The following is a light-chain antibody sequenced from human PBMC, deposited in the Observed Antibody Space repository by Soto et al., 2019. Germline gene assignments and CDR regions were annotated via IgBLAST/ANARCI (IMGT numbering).Light chain of an antibody. CDR3: MQALQTPPT. V-gene: IGKV2-28*01. CDR1: QSLLHSNGYNY. CDR2: LGS. Sequence: DIVMTQSPLSLPVTPGEPASISCRSSQSLLHSNGYNYLDWYLQKAGQSPQLLIYLGSNRASGVPDRFSGSGSGTDFTLKISRVEAEDVGVYYCMQALQTPPTLGQGTKLEIK. J-gene: IGKJ2*01.